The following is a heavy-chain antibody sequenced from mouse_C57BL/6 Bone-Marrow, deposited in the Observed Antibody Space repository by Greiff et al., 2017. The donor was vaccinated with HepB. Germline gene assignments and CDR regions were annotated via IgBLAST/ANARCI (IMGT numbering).Heavy chain of an antibody. J-gene: IGHJ3*01. Sequence: EVQLQESGGGLVKPGGSLKLSCAASGFTFSSYAMSWVRQTPEKRLEWVATISDGGSYTYSPDNVKGRFTISRDKAKNNLYLQMSHLKSEDTAMYYCARDDGYDEAYWGQGTLVTVSA. CDR3: ARDDGYDEAY. D-gene: IGHD2-2*01. CDR2: ISDGGSYT. V-gene: IGHV5-4*01. CDR1: GFTFSSYA.